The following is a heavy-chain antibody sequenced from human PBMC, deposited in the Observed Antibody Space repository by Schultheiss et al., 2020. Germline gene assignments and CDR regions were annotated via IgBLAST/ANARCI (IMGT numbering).Heavy chain of an antibody. CDR3: ARDSAELLWFGEGVAPHGMEV. CDR1: GYTFTDYH. D-gene: IGHD3-10*01. Sequence: ASVKVSCKASGYTFTDYHVHWVRQAPGQGLEWMGRINPLSGDTKYAQTFQDRVTLTGDTSISTAYMELTSLRSDDTAVYYCARDSAELLWFGEGVAPHGMEVWGQGTTVTVAS. V-gene: IGHV1-2*06. CDR2: INPLSGDT. J-gene: IGHJ6*02.